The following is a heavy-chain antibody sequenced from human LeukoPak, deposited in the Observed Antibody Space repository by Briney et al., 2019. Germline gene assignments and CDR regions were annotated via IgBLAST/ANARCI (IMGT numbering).Heavy chain of an antibody. CDR1: GGTFSSYA. CDR3: ARVPLGRWLLYDAFDI. CDR2: IIPILGIA. V-gene: IGHV1-69*04. J-gene: IGHJ3*02. D-gene: IGHD3-3*01. Sequence: GASVKVSCKASGGTFSSYAISWVRQAPGQGLEWMGRIIPILGIANYAQKFQGRVTITADKSTSTAYMELSSLRSEDTAVYYCARVPLGRWLLYDAFDIWGQGTMVTVSS.